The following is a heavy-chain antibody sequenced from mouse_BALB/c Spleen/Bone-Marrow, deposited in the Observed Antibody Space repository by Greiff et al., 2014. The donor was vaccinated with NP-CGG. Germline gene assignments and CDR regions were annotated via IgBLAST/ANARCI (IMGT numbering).Heavy chain of an antibody. V-gene: IGHV1S132*01. D-gene: IGHD2-4*01. CDR3: ARKGISTVIATAYYFDY. J-gene: IGHJ2*01. CDR2: IFPGTGTT. CDR1: GYTFTSYW. Sequence: QVQLQQPGAELVKPGASVKLSCKTSGYTFTSYWIQWVKQRPGRGLGWIGEIFPGTGTTYYNEKFKDKATLTIDTSSSTAYMQLSSLTSEDSAVYFCARKGISTVIATAYYFDYWGQSSTLTVSS.